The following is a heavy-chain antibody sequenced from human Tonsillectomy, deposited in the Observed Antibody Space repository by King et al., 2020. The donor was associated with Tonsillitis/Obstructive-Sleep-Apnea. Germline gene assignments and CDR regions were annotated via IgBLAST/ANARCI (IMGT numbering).Heavy chain of an antibody. Sequence: EVQLVESGAEVKKPGESLKISCTGSGYSFTSYWIGWVRQMPGKGLEWMGIIYPGDSDTRYSPSFQGQVTISADKSISTAYLQWSSLKASDTAMYYCSRAAHYYNYYMDVWGKGTTVTVSS. J-gene: IGHJ6*03. CDR2: IYPGDSDT. CDR3: SRAAHYYNYYMDV. V-gene: IGHV5-51*01. D-gene: IGHD6-25*01. CDR1: GYSFTSYW.